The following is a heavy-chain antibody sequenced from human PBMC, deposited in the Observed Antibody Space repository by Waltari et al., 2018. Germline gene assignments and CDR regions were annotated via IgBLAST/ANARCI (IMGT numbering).Heavy chain of an antibody. J-gene: IGHJ4*02. CDR1: GYSFTSYW. V-gene: IGHV5-51*03. CDR2: IYPGDSDT. Sequence: EVQLVQSGAEVKKPGESLKISCKGSGYSFTSYWIGWVRQMPGKGLGWMGIIYPGDSDTRYSPSSQGQVTISADKSISTAYLQWSSLKASDTAMYYCSRLRGTMRAAAGTYLDYWGQGTLVTVSS. CDR3: SRLRGTMRAAAGTYLDY. D-gene: IGHD6-13*01.